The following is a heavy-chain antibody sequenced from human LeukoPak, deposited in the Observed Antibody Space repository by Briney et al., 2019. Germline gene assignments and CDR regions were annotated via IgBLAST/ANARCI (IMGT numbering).Heavy chain of an antibody. CDR3: AGDNYGNFDY. D-gene: IGHD5-24*01. CDR2: IYYSGST. J-gene: IGHJ4*02. CDR1: GGSISSSNYY. Sequence: SETLSLTCTVSGGSISSSNYYWGWIRQPPGKGLEWIGSIYYSGSTYYNPSLKSRVTISVDTSKNQFSLRLSSVTAADTAVYYCAGDNYGNFDYWGQGTLVTVSS. V-gene: IGHV4-39*07.